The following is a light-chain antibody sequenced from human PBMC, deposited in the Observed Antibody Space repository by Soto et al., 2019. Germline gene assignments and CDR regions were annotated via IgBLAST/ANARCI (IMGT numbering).Light chain of an antibody. CDR2: VAS. CDR1: QGIVNA. J-gene: IGKJ1*01. V-gene: IGKV1-17*01. Sequence: IQMTQSPSSLSASVGYRVTISCRASQGIVNALGWYQQKPGKAPNLLIYVASSLQSEVPSRFSGSGSGTEFTLTINSLQPDDFATYYCQQYKSYWTFGQGTKVDIK. CDR3: QQYKSYWT.